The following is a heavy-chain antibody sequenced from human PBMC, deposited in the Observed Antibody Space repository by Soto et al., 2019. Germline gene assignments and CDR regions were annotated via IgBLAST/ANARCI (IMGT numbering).Heavy chain of an antibody. CDR2: ISAYNGNT. D-gene: IGHD1-26*01. CDR3: AGDRGSYALDL. J-gene: IGHJ4*02. CDR1: GYTFTSYG. V-gene: IGHV1-18*01. Sequence: QVQLVQSGAEVKKPGASVKVSCKASGYTFTSYGISWVRQAPGQGLEWMGWISAYNGNTNYAQKLQGRVTMTTDTSTSTADMELRSLRSYDTAVYYCAGDRGSYALDLWGQGTLVTVSS.